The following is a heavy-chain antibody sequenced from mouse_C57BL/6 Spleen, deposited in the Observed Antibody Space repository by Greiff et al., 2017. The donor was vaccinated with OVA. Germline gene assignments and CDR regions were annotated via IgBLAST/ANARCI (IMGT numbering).Heavy chain of an antibody. V-gene: IGHV5-16*01. CDR2: INYDGSST. CDR3: AREWYGNRFFDY. J-gene: IGHJ2*01. D-gene: IGHD2-10*02. Sequence: EVHLVESEGGLVQPGSSMKLSCTASGFTFSDYYMAWVRQVPEKGLEWVANINYDGSSTYYLDSLKSRFIISRDNAKNILYLQMSSLKSEDTATYYCAREWYGNRFFDYWGQGTTLTVSS. CDR1: GFTFSDYY.